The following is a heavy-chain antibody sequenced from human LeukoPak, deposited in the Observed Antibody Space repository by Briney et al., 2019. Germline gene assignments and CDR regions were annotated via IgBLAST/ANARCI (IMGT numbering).Heavy chain of an antibody. CDR2: IHSSGNT. V-gene: IGHV3-53*01. CDR3: ARGGSGWYLYPE. J-gene: IGHJ3*01. CDR1: GFTVTSIF. Sequence: GGSLRLSCAASGFTVTSIFMTWVRRAPGKGLEWVSVIHSSGNTYYADSVKGRFTISRDNSKNTLYLQMNSLRAEDTAVYYCARGGSGWYLYPEWGQGTMVTVSS. D-gene: IGHD6-19*01.